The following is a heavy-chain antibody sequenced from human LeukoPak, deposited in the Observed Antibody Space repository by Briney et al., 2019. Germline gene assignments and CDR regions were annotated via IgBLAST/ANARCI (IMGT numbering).Heavy chain of an antibody. Sequence: SETLSLTCAVYGGSFSGYYWSWIRQPPGKGLEWIGEINHSGSTNYNPSLKSRVTISVDTSKNQFSLKLSSVTAADTAVYYCARASWFGEIIEYYYGMDVWGQGTTVTVSS. CDR1: GGSFSGYY. D-gene: IGHD3-10*01. V-gene: IGHV4-34*01. J-gene: IGHJ6*02. CDR3: ARASWFGEIIEYYYGMDV. CDR2: INHSGST.